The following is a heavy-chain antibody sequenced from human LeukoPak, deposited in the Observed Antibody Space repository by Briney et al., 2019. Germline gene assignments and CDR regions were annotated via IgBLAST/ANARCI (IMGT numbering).Heavy chain of an antibody. CDR3: ARAYTAIILDY. Sequence: GASVKVSYKASGGTFSNYAISWVRQAPGQGLEWMGWMNPNSGNTGYAQKFQGRVTMTRNTSISTAYMELSSLRSEDTAVYYCARAYTAIILDYWGQGTLVTVSS. V-gene: IGHV1-8*02. CDR1: GGTFSNYA. D-gene: IGHD5-18*01. J-gene: IGHJ4*02. CDR2: MNPNSGNT.